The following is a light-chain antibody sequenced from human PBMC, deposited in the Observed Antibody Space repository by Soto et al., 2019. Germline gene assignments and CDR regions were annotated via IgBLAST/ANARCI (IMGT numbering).Light chain of an antibody. CDR2: DAS. Sequence: DIQMTQSPSTLSASVGDRVTITCRASQSISSWLAWYQQKPGKAPKLLIYDASGLESGVPARFSGSGSGTEFTLTISSLQSEDFAVFYCQQYNQWPITFGQGTRLEIK. CDR1: QSISSW. V-gene: IGKV1-5*01. CDR3: QQYNQWPIT. J-gene: IGKJ5*01.